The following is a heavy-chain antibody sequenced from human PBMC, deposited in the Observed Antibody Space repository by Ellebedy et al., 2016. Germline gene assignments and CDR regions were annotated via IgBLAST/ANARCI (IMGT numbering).Heavy chain of an antibody. J-gene: IGHJ6*02. CDR3: ASSCASGTGMDV. V-gene: IGHV3-48*01. CDR2: ISSTSYNI. Sequence: GESLKISXAASGFIFNNYNMQWVRQAPGKGLEWVSYISSTSYNIYYADSVKGRFTISRDNAKNSLYLQINSLRAEDSGVYYCASSCASGTGMDVWGQGTTVIVSS. CDR1: GFIFNNYN. D-gene: IGHD3-10*01.